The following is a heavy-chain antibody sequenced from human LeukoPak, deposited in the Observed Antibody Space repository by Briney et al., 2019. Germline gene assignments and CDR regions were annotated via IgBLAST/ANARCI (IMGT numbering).Heavy chain of an antibody. J-gene: IGHJ6*03. D-gene: IGHD3-16*01. CDR1: GFTFTRHW. CDR2: IDNDGSSS. V-gene: IGHV3-74*01. Sequence: GGSLRLSCAASGFTFTRHWMHWVRQAPGRGLVWVSRIDNDGSSSTYADSVKGRFTTSRDSAKNTLYLQMTSLRDEDTAVYYCARGGVGIPGYVDYYYYNMDVWGKGTAVTVSS. CDR3: ARGGVGIPGYVDYYYYNMDV.